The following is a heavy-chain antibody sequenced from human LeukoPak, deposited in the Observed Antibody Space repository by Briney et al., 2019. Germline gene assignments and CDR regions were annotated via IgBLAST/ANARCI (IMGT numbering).Heavy chain of an antibody. J-gene: IGHJ5*02. V-gene: IGHV4-34*01. CDR3: AREAARGVSP. Sequence: PSETLSLTCAVYGGSFSGYYWSWIRQPPGKGLEWIGEINHSGSTNYNPSLKSRVTISVDTSKNQFSLKLSSVTAADTAVYYCAREAARGVSPWVQGTLVTVSS. D-gene: IGHD6-6*01. CDR2: INHSGST. CDR1: GGSFSGYY.